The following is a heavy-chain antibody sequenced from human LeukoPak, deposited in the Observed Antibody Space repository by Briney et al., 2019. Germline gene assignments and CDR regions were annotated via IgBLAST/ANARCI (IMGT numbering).Heavy chain of an antibody. CDR2: INGGGSSA. J-gene: IGHJ6*02. V-gene: IGHV3-74*01. CDR3: ARGNYYNMDV. Sequence: GGSLRLSCAASAFTFNTFWMHWVRQAPGKGLVWVSRINGGGSSADYADSVEGRFTISRDNAKNTLYLQMNSLRAEDTAVYYCARGNYYNMDVWGQGTTVTVSS. CDR1: AFTFNTFW.